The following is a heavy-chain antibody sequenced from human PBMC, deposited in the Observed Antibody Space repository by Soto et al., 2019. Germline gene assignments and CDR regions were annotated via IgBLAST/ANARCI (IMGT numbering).Heavy chain of an antibody. Sequence: EMQLLESGGGSAQSGGSLRLSCAASGFAFDRHAINWVRQAPGKGLEWVSSVSGDGGRTYYADSVKGRFTISRDNSTNTVSIQMNTLSAEVSAVDFCLSVKTGDLVWHFDLWGRGALVTVSS. CDR2: VSGDGGRT. D-gene: IGHD2-21*01. CDR1: GFAFDRHA. J-gene: IGHJ2*01. V-gene: IGHV3-23*01. CDR3: LSVKTGDLVWHFDL.